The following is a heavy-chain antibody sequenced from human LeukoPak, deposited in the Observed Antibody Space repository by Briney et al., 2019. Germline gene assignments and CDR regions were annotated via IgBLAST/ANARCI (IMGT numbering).Heavy chain of an antibody. D-gene: IGHD1-1*01. V-gene: IGHV3-33*01. Sequence: GRSLRLSCAASGFTFSSYGMHWVRQAPGKGLEWVTVIWYDGNTKHYADSVRGRFTISRDNSKNTLYLQMNSLRAEDTAVHYCARDDTGRFDPWGQGALVTVSS. CDR2: IWYDGNTK. CDR1: GFTFSSYG. CDR3: ARDDTGRFDP. J-gene: IGHJ5*02.